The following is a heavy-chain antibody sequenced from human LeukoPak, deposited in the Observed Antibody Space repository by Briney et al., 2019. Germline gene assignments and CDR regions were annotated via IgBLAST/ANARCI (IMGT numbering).Heavy chain of an antibody. J-gene: IGHJ6*02. CDR3: AREYYYESSGYYYYGMDV. V-gene: IGHV3-53*01. CDR1: GFTVSNNY. CDR2: IYSGGST. Sequence: GGSLRLSCAASGFTVSNNYMSWVRQAPGKGLEWVSVIYSGGSTYYADSVKGRFTISRDTSKNTLSLQMNSLRAEDTAVYYCAREYYYESSGYYYYGMDVWGQGTTVTVSS. D-gene: IGHD3-22*01.